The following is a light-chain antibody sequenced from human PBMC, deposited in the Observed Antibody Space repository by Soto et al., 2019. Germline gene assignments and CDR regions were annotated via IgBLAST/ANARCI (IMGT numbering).Light chain of an antibody. J-gene: IGKJ1*01. CDR2: GAS. CDR1: QSVSSN. Sequence: EIVMTQSPATLSVSPGERATLSCRASQSVSSNLAWYQQKPGQAPRLLIYGASTRATGIPARFSGSGSGTEFTPTISSLKSEVFAVYYCQQYNNWWTFGQGTKVEIK. V-gene: IGKV3-15*01. CDR3: QQYNNWWT.